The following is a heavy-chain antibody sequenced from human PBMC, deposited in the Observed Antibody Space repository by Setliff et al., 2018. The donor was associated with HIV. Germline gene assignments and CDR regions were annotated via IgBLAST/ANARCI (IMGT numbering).Heavy chain of an antibody. D-gene: IGHD6-6*01. CDR2: FDPQDGET. V-gene: IGHV1-24*01. CDR1: GYTLSELS. J-gene: IGHJ4*02. CDR3: AREVAARPYFDF. Sequence: ASVKVSCKVYGYTLSELSIHWVRQAPGKGLEWMGYFDPQDGETVYAQKFQGRVTITADRVTSTAYMELTSLTSDDTAVYYCAREVAARPYFDFWGQGTLVTVS.